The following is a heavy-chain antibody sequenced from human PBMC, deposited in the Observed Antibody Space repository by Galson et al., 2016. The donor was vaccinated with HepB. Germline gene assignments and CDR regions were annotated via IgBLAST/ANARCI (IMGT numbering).Heavy chain of an antibody. D-gene: IGHD1-26*01. J-gene: IGHJ6*02. CDR2: ISTYNGNT. CDR1: GYSFISYG. Sequence: SVKVSCKASGYSFISYGISWVRQARGQGLEWMGWISTYNGNTNYEQKFKGRVTLTADISTSTAQMELRSLRSDDTAVYYCARDGTLSGSYYHFYGMDVWGQGILVTVSS. CDR3: ARDGTLSGSYYHFYGMDV. V-gene: IGHV1-18*01.